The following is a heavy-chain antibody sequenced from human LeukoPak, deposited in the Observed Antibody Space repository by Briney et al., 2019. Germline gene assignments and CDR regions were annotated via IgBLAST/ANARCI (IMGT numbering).Heavy chain of an antibody. CDR1: GGSFSGYY. J-gene: IGHJ4*02. CDR2: INHSGST. CDR3: ARGRGIAARREFDY. V-gene: IGHV4-34*01. Sequence: SETLSLTCAVYGGSFSGYYWSWICQPPGKGLEWIGEINHSGSTNYNPSLKSRVTISVDTSKNQFSLKLSSVTAADTAVYYCARGRGIAARREFDYWGQGTLVTVSS. D-gene: IGHD6-6*01.